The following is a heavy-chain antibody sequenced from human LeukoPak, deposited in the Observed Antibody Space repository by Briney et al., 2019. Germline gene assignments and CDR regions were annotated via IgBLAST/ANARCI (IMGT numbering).Heavy chain of an antibody. J-gene: IGHJ4*02. V-gene: IGHV3-23*01. CDR3: ARDKWLDY. CDR1: GFTFTSYS. CDR2: SGTNT. Sequence: PWGSLRLSCAASGFTFTSYSMIWVRQAPGKGLEWVSTSGTNTYYADSVKGRFTISRYNSKNTLFLQMNSLRAEDTAVYHCARDKWLDYWGQGTMVTVSS. D-gene: IGHD5-24*01.